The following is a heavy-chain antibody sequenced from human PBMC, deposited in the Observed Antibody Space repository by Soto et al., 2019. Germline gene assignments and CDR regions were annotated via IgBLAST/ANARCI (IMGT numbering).Heavy chain of an antibody. V-gene: IGHV4-59*08. Sequence: PSETLSLTCTVSGGSISSYYWSWIRQPPGKGLEWIGYIYYSGITDYNPSLKSRVTTSVDTSKSQFSLKLSSVTAADTAVYYCVGSGYSPFDYWGQGTLVTVS. J-gene: IGHJ4*02. CDR3: VGSGYSPFDY. CDR2: IYYSGIT. CDR1: GGSISSYY. D-gene: IGHD3-22*01.